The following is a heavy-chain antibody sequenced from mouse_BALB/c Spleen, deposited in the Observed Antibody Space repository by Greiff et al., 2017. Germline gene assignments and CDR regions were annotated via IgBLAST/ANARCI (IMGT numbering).Heavy chain of an antibody. Sequence: EVHLVESGGGLVQPGGSLKLSCAASGFTFSSYGMSWVRQTPDKRLELVATINSNGGSTYYPDSGKGRFTISRDNAKNTLYLQMSSLKSEDTAMYYCARDPLYYYAMDYWGQGTSVTVSS. J-gene: IGHJ4*01. V-gene: IGHV5-6-3*01. CDR3: ARDPLYYYAMDY. CDR2: INSNGGST. D-gene: IGHD6-1*01. CDR1: GFTFSSYG.